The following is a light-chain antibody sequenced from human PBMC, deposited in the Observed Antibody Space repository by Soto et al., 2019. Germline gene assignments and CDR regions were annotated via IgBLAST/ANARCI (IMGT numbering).Light chain of an antibody. CDR3: QQYGTSPPRT. V-gene: IGKV3-20*01. CDR1: QSVSNNF. CDR2: DAS. Sequence: EIVLTQSPGTLSLSPGERATLSCRASQSVSNNFLAWYQQKPGQAPRLLVFDASKRPTGIPDSFSGSGSGTDFTLTISRLEPEDFGVYYCQQYGTSPPRTFGQGTKVEIK. J-gene: IGKJ1*01.